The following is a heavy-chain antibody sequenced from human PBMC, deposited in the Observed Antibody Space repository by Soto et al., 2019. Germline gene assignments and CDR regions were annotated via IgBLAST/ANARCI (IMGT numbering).Heavy chain of an antibody. J-gene: IGHJ6*02. Sequence: SETLSLTCTVSGASFNSGNYYWSWIRQPPGKGLEWIGYIYYSGSTNYNPSLKSRVTISLDTSKNQFSLNLSSVTAADTAVYFCARDRAAAIGYYYYYGMDVWGQGTTVTVSS. CDR1: GASFNSGNYY. V-gene: IGHV4-61*01. CDR3: ARDRAAAIGYYYYYGMDV. CDR2: IYYSGST. D-gene: IGHD2-2*01.